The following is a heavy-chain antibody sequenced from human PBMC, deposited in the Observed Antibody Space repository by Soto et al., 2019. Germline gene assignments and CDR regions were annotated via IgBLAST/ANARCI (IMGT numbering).Heavy chain of an antibody. D-gene: IGHD1-26*01. CDR2: IIPIFGTA. CDR3: AGDSRGSYLRGYCDY. V-gene: IGHV1-69*01. CDR1: EGTFSSYA. J-gene: IGHJ4*02. Sequence: QVQLVQSGAEGKKPGSSVKVSCQASEGTFSSYAISWVRQAPGQGLEWLGGIIPIFGTANYAQKFQGRVTITADESTCTAYMELSSLRSENTAVYYCAGDSRGSYLRGYCDYWGQGTLVAVSS.